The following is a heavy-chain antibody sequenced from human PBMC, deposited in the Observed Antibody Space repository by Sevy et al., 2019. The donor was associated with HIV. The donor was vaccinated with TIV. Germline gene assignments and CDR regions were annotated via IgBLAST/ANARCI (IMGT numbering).Heavy chain of an antibody. Sequence: LSLTCAASGFTFSSYAMSWVRQAPGKGLEWVSAISGSGGSTYYADSVKGRFTISRDNSKNTLYLHMNSLRAEDTDVYYCEKHGIVVTRVGYFDYWGQGTLVTVSS. CDR3: EKHGIVVTRVGYFDY. J-gene: IGHJ4*02. D-gene: IGHD2-2*01. V-gene: IGHV3-23*01. CDR2: ISGSGGST. CDR1: GFTFSSYA.